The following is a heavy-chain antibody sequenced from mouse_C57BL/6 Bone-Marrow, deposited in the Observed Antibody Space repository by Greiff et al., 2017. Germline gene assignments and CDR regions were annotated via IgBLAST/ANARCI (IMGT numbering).Heavy chain of an antibody. CDR2: IDPENGDT. D-gene: IGHD3-2*02. J-gene: IGHJ3*01. CDR3: TKATSFAY. V-gene: IGHV14-4*01. Sequence: EVQLQQSGAELVRPGASVKLSCTASGFNIKDDYMHWVKQRPEQGLEWIGWIDPENGDTEYDSKFQGKAPITADTSSNTAYLQLCVLSSEDTAVYSCTKATSFAYWGQGTLVTVSA. CDR1: GFNIKDDY.